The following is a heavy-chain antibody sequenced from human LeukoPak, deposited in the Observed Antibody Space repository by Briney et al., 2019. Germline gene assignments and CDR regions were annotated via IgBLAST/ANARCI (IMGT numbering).Heavy chain of an antibody. CDR2: ISSSSSYI. V-gene: IGHV3-21*01. CDR1: GFTFSSYS. J-gene: IGHJ3*02. D-gene: IGHD5-18*01. CDR3: ARVVRQLSTDAFDI. Sequence: PGGSLRLSCAASGFTFSSYSMNWVRQAPGKGLEWVSSISSSSSYIYYADSVKGRFTISRDNAKNSLYLQMNSLRAEDTAVYYCARVVRQLSTDAFDIWGQGTMVTVSS.